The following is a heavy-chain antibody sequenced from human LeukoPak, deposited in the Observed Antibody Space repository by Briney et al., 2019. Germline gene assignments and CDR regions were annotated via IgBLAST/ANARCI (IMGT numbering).Heavy chain of an antibody. D-gene: IGHD3-16*02. Sequence: GGSLRLSCAASGFSFSSSAMSWVRQAPGKGLEWVSGISATGTNSYFADSVRGRFTISRDKSKNTLFLQMDSLRAEDTAVYYCVVQITYGELSDPDFWGQGTLVTVSS. CDR1: GFSFSSSA. J-gene: IGHJ4*02. V-gene: IGHV3-23*01. CDR3: VVQITYGELSDPDF. CDR2: ISATGTNS.